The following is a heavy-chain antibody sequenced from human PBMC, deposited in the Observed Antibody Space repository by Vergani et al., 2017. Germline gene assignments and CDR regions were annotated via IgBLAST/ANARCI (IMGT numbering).Heavy chain of an antibody. Sequence: QVQLVQSGAAVKKPGASAKVSCTASGYIFKNYYMHWLRLAPGQGFQWMGVVNFVTGAATSPQKFEGRITMTRDTSTATFYMDLSSLKYEETAIYYCASSRGYCTSGSCRPYYFDLWGQGTLVTVSS. V-gene: IGHV1-46*02. CDR3: ASSRGYCTSGSCRPYYFDL. J-gene: IGHJ4*02. D-gene: IGHD2-15*01. CDR2: VNFVTGAA. CDR1: GYIFKNYY.